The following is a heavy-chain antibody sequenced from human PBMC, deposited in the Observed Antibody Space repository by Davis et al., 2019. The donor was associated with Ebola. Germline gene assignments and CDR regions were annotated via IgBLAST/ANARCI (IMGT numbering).Heavy chain of an antibody. J-gene: IGHJ4*02. D-gene: IGHD6-13*01. CDR1: GGSISSYY. CDR2: IYYSGST. Sequence: PSETLSLTCTVSGGSISSYYWSWIRQPPGKGLEWIGYIYYSGSTNYNPSLKSRVTISVDTSKNQFSLKLSSVTAADTAVYYCAREVVAAAGTSPVYYFDYWGQGTLVTVSS. CDR3: AREVVAAAGTSPVYYFDY. V-gene: IGHV4-59*01.